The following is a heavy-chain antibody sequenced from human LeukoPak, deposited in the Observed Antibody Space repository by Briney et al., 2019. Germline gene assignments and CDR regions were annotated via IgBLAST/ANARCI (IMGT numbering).Heavy chain of an antibody. CDR3: ATASRGYVDY. CDR2: IKRNTDGGTT. D-gene: IGHD3-22*01. V-gene: IGHV3-15*07. J-gene: IGHJ4*02. CDR1: GFTFTNAW. Sequence: GGSLRLSCAASGFTFTNAWMNWVRQASGKGLEWVGRIKRNTDGGTTDYAAPVKGRFTISRDDSKNTLFLQMNSLKTEDTAMYYCATASRGYVDYWGQGTLVTVSS.